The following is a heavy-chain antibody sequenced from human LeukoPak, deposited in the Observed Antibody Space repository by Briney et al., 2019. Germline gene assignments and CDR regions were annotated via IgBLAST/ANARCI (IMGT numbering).Heavy chain of an antibody. Sequence: PGRSLRLSCAASGFTFRSFAMHWVRQAPGKGLEWVSIISHDGTNEYYADSVKGRFTISRDNAKKTLYLQMNSLRVEDTAFYYCVQRGGLDYWGQGTLVTVSS. CDR3: VQRGGLDY. V-gene: IGHV3-30*04. J-gene: IGHJ4*02. CDR1: GFTFRSFA. CDR2: ISHDGTNE. D-gene: IGHD3-16*01.